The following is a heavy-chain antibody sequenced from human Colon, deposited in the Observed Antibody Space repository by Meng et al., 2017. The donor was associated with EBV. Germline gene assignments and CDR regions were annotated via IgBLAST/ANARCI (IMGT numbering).Heavy chain of an antibody. D-gene: IGHD2-21*01. V-gene: IGHV4-4*02. CDR1: GGSISSSHW. CDR2: VYHTGST. J-gene: IGHJ4*02. CDR3: ARVWQSLTAFFDS. Sequence: QVQLQESGPGLVKPSGTRSLTCAVSGGSISSSHWWTWVRQPPGKGLEWIGEVYHTGSTKYNPSLKSRLTISVDKSKNQFSLNLTSVTAADTAVYYCARVWQSLTAFFDSWGQGTLVTVSS.